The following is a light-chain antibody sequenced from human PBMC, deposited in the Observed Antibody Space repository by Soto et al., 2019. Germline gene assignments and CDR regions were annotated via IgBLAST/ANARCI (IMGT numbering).Light chain of an antibody. J-gene: IGKJ1*01. CDR2: GAS. V-gene: IGKV3-15*01. CDR3: QQYNNWPLWT. CDR1: QSIGSN. Sequence: EIVMTQSPATLSVSPGERATLSCRASQSIGSNLAWYQQKPGQSPRLLIYGASTRATGLPARFSGSGSGTEFTLTISSLQSEDFAVYYCQQYNNWPLWTFGQGTKVDIK.